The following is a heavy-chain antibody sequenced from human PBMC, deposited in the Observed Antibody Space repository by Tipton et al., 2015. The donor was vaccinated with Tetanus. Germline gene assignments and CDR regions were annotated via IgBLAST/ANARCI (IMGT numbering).Heavy chain of an antibody. CDR3: ARVGIRWYFDI. J-gene: IGHJ2*01. Sequence: TLSLTCAVSGYSISRSHWWAWIRQPPGKGLEWIGHIHNSGSTYYNPSLKSRVTVSVDTSKNQFSLTGNSVTDVDTAVYYCARVGIRWYFDIWGTGTLVTVSS. V-gene: IGHV4-28*01. CDR1: GYSISRSHW. CDR2: IHNSGST. D-gene: IGHD2-21*01.